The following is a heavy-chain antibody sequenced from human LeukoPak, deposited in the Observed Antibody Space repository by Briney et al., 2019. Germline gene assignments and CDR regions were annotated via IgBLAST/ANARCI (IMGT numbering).Heavy chain of an antibody. CDR3: ARGRYTSGWYPDYFDF. V-gene: IGHV3-30*04. D-gene: IGHD6-19*01. Sequence: GGSLRLSCAASDISFSNSAMHWVRQAPGKGLEWVAAISYDGSYDHYADSVRGRFTISRDKSKNTLYLQMNSLRVEDTAVYYCARGRYTSGWYPDYFDFWGQGTRVTVSS. J-gene: IGHJ4*02. CDR1: DISFSNSA. CDR2: ISYDGSYD.